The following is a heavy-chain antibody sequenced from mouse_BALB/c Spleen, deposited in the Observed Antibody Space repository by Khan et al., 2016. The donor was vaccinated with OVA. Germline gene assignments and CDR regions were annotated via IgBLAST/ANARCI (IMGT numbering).Heavy chain of an antibody. CDR2: ISYDGNN. Sequence: EVQLQESGPGLVKPSQSLSLTCSVTGYSVTSGYYWSWIRQFPGNRLEWMGYISYDGNNNYNPSLKNPISITRDTTKNKFFMRLNSVTTEDTATYYCTRAPWEGYFDVWGAGTTVTVSS. D-gene: IGHD4-1*01. CDR3: TRAPWEGYFDV. V-gene: IGHV3-6*02. J-gene: IGHJ1*01. CDR1: GYSVTSGYY.